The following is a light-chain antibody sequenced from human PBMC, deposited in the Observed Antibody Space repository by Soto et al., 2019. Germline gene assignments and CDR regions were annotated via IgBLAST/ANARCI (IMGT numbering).Light chain of an antibody. Sequence: DIVMTQSPDSLAVSLGERATINCKSSQSVLYSSDNKNYLAWYQQKTGQPPKLLIYWASTRESGVPDRFSGSGSGTELTLTISGLQAEDVAVYYCHQYYSTPRTFDQGTKLEIK. CDR1: QSVLYSSDNKNY. CDR3: HQYYSTPRT. CDR2: WAS. J-gene: IGKJ2*01. V-gene: IGKV4-1*01.